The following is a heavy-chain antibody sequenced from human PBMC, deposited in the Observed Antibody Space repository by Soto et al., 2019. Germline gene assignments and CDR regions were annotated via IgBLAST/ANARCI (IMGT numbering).Heavy chain of an antibody. CDR3: ARRYGASFDY. CDR2: IYYSGST. V-gene: IGHV4-59*01. Sequence: LSLTCTVSGGSISSYYWSWIRQPPGKGLEWIGYIYYSGSTNYNPSLKSRVTISVDTSKNQFSLKLSSVTAADTAVYYCARRYGASFDYWGRGILVTVSS. D-gene: IGHD4-17*01. J-gene: IGHJ4*02. CDR1: GGSISSYY.